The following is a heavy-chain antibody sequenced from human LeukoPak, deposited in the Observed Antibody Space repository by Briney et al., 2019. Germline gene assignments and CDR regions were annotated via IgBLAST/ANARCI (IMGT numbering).Heavy chain of an antibody. CDR1: GGSISNTNW. J-gene: IGHJ4*02. CDR2: ISLTGLT. Sequence: SETVSLTCGVSGGSISNTNWWSWVRQPPGQGLEWIGEISLTGLTNYNPSLESRVTVSLDKSKNQLSLNLTSVTAADTAVYYCSRENGAFSPFGYWGQGTLVTVLS. CDR3: SRENGAFSPFGY. V-gene: IGHV4-4*02. D-gene: IGHD2-8*01.